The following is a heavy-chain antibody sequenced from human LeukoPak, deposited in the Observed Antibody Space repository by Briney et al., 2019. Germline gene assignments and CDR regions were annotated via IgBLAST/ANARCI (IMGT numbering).Heavy chain of an antibody. CDR3: ARISVVTPGYFDY. Sequence: GSLRLSRAASGFTVSSNYMSWVRQAPGKGLEWVSVIFSGGSTYYADSVKGRFTISRDNSENKVYLQMNSLRAEDTAVYYCARISVVTPGYFDYWGQGTLVTVSS. CDR2: IFSGGST. J-gene: IGHJ4*02. CDR1: GFTVSSNY. D-gene: IGHD4-23*01. V-gene: IGHV3-53*01.